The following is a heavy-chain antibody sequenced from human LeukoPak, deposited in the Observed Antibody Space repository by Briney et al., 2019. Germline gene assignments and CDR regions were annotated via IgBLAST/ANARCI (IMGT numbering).Heavy chain of an antibody. Sequence: SETLSLTCTVSGGSISSSSYYWGWIRQPPGKGLEWIGSIYYSGSTYYNPSLKSRVTISVDTSKNQFSLKLSSVTAADTAVYYCARDERRLRGYPFAFDIWGQGTMVTVSS. D-gene: IGHD5-12*01. J-gene: IGHJ3*02. V-gene: IGHV4-39*02. CDR2: IYYSGST. CDR1: GGSISSSSYY. CDR3: ARDERRLRGYPFAFDI.